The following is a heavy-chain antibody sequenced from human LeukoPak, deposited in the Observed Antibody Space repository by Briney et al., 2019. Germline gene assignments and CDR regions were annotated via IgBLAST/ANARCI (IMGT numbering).Heavy chain of an antibody. D-gene: IGHD4-17*01. Sequence: ASVKVSCKVSGYTLTELSMHWVRQAPGKGLEWMGGFDLEDGETIYAQKFQGRVTMTEDTSTDTAYMELSSLRSEDTAVYYCATDRYYGDYVRLDYWGQGTLVTVSS. CDR3: ATDRYYGDYVRLDY. CDR2: FDLEDGET. V-gene: IGHV1-24*01. J-gene: IGHJ4*02. CDR1: GYTLTELS.